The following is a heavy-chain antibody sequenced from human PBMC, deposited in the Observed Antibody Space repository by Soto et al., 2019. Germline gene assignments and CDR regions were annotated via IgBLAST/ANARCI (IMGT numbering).Heavy chain of an antibody. Sequence: ETLSLTCTVSGGSISSYYWNWIRQPPGKGLEWIGSIYYSGNTNYSPSLKSRVTISVDTSKKQFSLKLTSVTAADTAVYYCARPGGSGWFYLDPWGQGSQVTVSS. CDR1: GGSISSYY. CDR2: IYYSGNT. D-gene: IGHD6-13*01. CDR3: ARPGGSGWFYLDP. J-gene: IGHJ5*02. V-gene: IGHV4-59*08.